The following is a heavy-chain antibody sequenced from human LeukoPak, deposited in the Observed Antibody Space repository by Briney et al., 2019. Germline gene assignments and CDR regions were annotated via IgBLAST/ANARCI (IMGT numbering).Heavy chain of an antibody. D-gene: IGHD1-1*01. V-gene: IGHV3-64*01. J-gene: IGHJ4*02. CDR3: ARGPEQVHIFDY. Sequence: GGSLRLSCAASGFTFSSYAMHWVRQAPGKGLEYVSAISSNGGSTYYANSVKGRLTISRDNSKNTLYLQMGSLRAEDMAVYYWARGPEQVHIFDYWGQGTLVTVSS. CDR1: GFTFSSYA. CDR2: ISSNGGST.